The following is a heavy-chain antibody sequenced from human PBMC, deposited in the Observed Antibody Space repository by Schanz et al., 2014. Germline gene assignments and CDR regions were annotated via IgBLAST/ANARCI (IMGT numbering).Heavy chain of an antibody. J-gene: IGHJ4*02. CDR1: GFTFSKAW. V-gene: IGHV3-15*01. CDR2: IKTKDEGEVP. CDR3: AKDLPSDYYIAY. Sequence: EVQLVESGGGLVEPGGSLGLSCVASGFTFSKAWMSWVRQAPGKGLEYIGRIKTKDEGEVPEYSAPAKGRFTISRDNSKNTLYLQMNSLRAEDTAVYYCAKDLPSDYYIAYWGQGTLVTVSS. D-gene: IGHD3-22*01.